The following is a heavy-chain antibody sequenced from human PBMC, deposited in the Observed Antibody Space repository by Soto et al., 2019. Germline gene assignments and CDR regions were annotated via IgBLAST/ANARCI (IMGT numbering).Heavy chain of an antibody. D-gene: IGHD4-17*01. CDR3: ARWDYGYYARVDY. CDR1: GYTFTSHD. V-gene: IGHV1-8*01. CDR2: MNPNSGNT. Sequence: QVQLVQSGAEVKKSGASVKVSCKASGYTFTSHDINWVRQATGQGLEGMGWMNPNSGNTGYARKCQGRVTMTRNTSISTAYMELSSLRSEDTAVYYSARWDYGYYARVDYWGQGPLVTVSS. J-gene: IGHJ4*02.